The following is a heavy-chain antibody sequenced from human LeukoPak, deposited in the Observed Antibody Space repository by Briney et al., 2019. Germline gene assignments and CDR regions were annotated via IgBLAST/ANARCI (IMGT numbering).Heavy chain of an antibody. CDR2: ISAYKGNT. D-gene: IGHD3-16*01. V-gene: IGHV1-18*04. Sequence: GASVKVSCKASGYTFISYGISWVRQAPGQGLEWMGWISAYKGNTKYAEKFQGRVTMTTGTSTSTAYMELRSLRSDDTAVYYCARVRGRSNWFDPWGQGTLVTVSS. J-gene: IGHJ5*02. CDR1: GYTFISYG. CDR3: ARVRGRSNWFDP.